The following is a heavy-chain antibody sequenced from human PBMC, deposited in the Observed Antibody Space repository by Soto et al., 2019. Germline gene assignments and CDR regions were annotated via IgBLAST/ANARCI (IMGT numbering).Heavy chain of an antibody. D-gene: IGHD1-26*01. CDR2: LSGSGGST. CDR1: GFTFSSYA. V-gene: IGHV3-23*01. Sequence: EVRLLESGGGLVQPGGSLRLSCAASGFTFSSYAMRWVRQALVKGLEWVSALSGSGGSTYYADSVKGRFTISRDNSKSTLYLQMISLRAEDTAVYYSAIGGSGSYYDYWGQGTLVTVSS. J-gene: IGHJ4*02. CDR3: AIGGSGSYYDY.